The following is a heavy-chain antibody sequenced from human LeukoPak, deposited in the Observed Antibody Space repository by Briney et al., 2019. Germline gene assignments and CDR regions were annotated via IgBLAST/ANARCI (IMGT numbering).Heavy chain of an antibody. CDR3: AIIYSYAF. J-gene: IGHJ4*02. Sequence: ASVKVSCTASGYTFNNYAMHWVRQAPGQRLEWMGWIHAGNGNTKYSHKFQDRVTITRDTSASTAYMGLSRLRFEDTGVYYCAIIYSYAFWGQGTLVTVSS. CDR2: IHAGNGNT. D-gene: IGHD5-18*01. V-gene: IGHV1-3*01. CDR1: GYTFNNYA.